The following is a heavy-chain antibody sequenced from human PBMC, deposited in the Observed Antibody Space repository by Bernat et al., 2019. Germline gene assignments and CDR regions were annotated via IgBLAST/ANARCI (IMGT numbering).Heavy chain of an antibody. D-gene: IGHD1-26*01. CDR1: GYTFTSYA. CDR2: INAGNGNT. Sequence: QVQLVQSGAEVKKPGASVKVSCKASGYTFTSYAMHWVRQAPGQRLEWMGWINAGNGNTKYSQKFQGRVTITRDTSASTAYMELSSLRSEDTAVYYCARDFGGRGVGGPFDYWGQGTLVTVSS. CDR3: ARDFGGRGVGGPFDY. V-gene: IGHV1-3*01. J-gene: IGHJ4*02.